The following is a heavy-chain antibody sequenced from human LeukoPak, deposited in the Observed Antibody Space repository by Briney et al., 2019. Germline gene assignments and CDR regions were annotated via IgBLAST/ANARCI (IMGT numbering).Heavy chain of an antibody. CDR1: GYTLTGYY. Sequence: GASVKVSCKASGYTLTGYYMHWVRQAPGQGLEWMGWINPNSGGTNYAQKFQGRVTMTRDTSISTAYTELSRLRSDDTAVYYCARDSGPIAAADLDWGQGTLVTVSS. V-gene: IGHV1-2*02. CDR2: INPNSGGT. D-gene: IGHD6-13*01. CDR3: ARDSGPIAAADLD. J-gene: IGHJ4*02.